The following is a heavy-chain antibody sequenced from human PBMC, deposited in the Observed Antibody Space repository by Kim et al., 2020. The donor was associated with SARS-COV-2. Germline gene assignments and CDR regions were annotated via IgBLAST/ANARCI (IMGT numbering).Heavy chain of an antibody. V-gene: IGHV4-34*01. J-gene: IGHJ5*02. D-gene: IGHD6-25*01. Sequence: NPSLKRRVSTSVDTSKDQFSLKLGSVAAADTALYYCAKPGLPRYNWFDPWGQGTLVTVSS. CDR3: AKPGLPRYNWFDP.